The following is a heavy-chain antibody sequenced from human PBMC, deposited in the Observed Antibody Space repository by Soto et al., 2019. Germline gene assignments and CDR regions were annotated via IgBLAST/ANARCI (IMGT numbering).Heavy chain of an antibody. D-gene: IGHD6-13*01. CDR1: GYIFSDYY. V-gene: IGHV1-2*02. CDR3: VRRSAAERITDEAFDL. CDR2: INPNSGDT. J-gene: IGHJ3*01. Sequence: ASVKVSCKASGYIFSDYYMHWVRQAPGQGLECMGWINPNSGDTIYAQKFQGRVTVTGDPSINTAYMELSRLTSDDTAVYYCVRRSAAERITDEAFDLSGQGSMLTFPS.